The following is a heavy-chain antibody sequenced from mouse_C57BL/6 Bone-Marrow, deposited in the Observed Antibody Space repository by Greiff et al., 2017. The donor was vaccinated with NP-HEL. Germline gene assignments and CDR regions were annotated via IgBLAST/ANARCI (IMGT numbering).Heavy chain of an antibody. CDR3: ARRGITTAPFDY. Sequence: EVNLVESGGGLVQPGGSLKLSCAASGFTFSDYYMYWVRQTPEKRLEWVAYISNGGGSTYYPDTVKGRFTISRDNAKNTLYLQMSRLKSEDTAMYYCARRGITTAPFDYWGQGTTLTVSS. CDR2: ISNGGGST. D-gene: IGHD1-2*01. CDR1: GFTFSDYY. J-gene: IGHJ2*01. V-gene: IGHV5-12*01.